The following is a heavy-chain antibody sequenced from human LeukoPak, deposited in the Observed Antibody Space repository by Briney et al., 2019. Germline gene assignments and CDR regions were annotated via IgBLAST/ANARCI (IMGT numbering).Heavy chain of an antibody. CDR3: ARDWAPGRNYYYGMDV. J-gene: IGHJ6*02. D-gene: IGHD3-10*01. Sequence: QPGGSLRLSCAASGFTVSSNYMSWVRQAPGKGLEWVSVIYSGGSTYYADSVKGRFTISRDNSKNTLYLQMNSLRAEDTAVYYCARDWAPGRNYYYGMDVWGQGTTVTVSS. CDR1: GFTVSSNY. CDR2: IYSGGST. V-gene: IGHV3-66*01.